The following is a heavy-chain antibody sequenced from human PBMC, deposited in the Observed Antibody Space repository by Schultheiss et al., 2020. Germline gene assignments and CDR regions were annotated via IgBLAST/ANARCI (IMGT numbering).Heavy chain of an antibody. CDR2: ISWNSGSI. V-gene: IGHV3-9*01. J-gene: IGHJ4*02. Sequence: GGSLRLSCAASRFTFDDYAMHWVRQAPGKGLEWVSGISWNSGSIGYADSVKGRFTISRDNAKNSLYLQMNSLRAEDTAVYYCASFDYWGQGTLVTVSS. CDR1: RFTFDDYA. CDR3: ASFDY.